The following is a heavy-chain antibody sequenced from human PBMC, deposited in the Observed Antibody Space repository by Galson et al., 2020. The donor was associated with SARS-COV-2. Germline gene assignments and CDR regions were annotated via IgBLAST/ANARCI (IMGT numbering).Heavy chain of an antibody. CDR3: ARAAVARYYYCLDV. CDR2: IRSKAYGGTT. J-gene: IGHJ6*03. D-gene: IGHD6-19*01. Sequence: GGSLRLSCTASGFTFGDYAVNWFLLAPGKGLEWVSFIRSKAYGGTTEYAASVKGRFTISRDDSKSIGYLQVNSLKTEDTAVYYCARAAVARYYYCLDVWGRGTTVTVSS. CDR1: GFTFGDYA. V-gene: IGHV3-49*03.